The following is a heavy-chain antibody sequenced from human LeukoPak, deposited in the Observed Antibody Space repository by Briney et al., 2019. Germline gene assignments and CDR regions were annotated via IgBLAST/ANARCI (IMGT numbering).Heavy chain of an antibody. J-gene: IGHJ4*02. CDR2: IYYSGST. CDR1: GGSISSYY. CDR3: ARGSYDFWSGPYYFDY. V-gene: IGHV4-59*01. D-gene: IGHD3-3*01. Sequence: PSETLSLTCTVSGGSISSYYWSWIRQPPGKGLEWIGYIYYSGSTNYNPSLKSRVTISVDTSKNQFSLKLSSVTAADTAVYYCARGSYDFWSGPYYFDYWGQGTLVTVSS.